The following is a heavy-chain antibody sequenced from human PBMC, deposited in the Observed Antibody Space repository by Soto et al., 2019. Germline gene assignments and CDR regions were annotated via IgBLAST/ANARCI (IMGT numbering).Heavy chain of an antibody. D-gene: IGHD2-15*01. CDR1: GFTFSSYG. CDR2: IWYDGSNK. Sequence: QVQLVESGGGVVQPGRSLRLSCAASGFTFSSYGMHWVRQAPGKGLEWVAVIWYDGSNKYYADSVKGRFTISRDNSKNTLDLQMNSLRAEDTAVYYCARDRGPRNVVVVAALGYWGQGTLVTVSS. CDR3: ARDRGPRNVVVVAALGY. V-gene: IGHV3-33*01. J-gene: IGHJ4*02.